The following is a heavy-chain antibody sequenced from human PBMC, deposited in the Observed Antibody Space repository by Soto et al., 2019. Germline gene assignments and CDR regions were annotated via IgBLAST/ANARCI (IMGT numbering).Heavy chain of an antibody. CDR1: GGSFRSNA. D-gene: IGHD2-21*02. V-gene: IGHV1-69*15. CDR3: ARVGEYCGGACPQYFQH. J-gene: IGHJ1*01. CDR2: IIPIFGIA. Sequence: QVQLVQSGAEVKKPGSSVKISCKASGGSFRSNALSWVRQAPGQGLEWMGRIIPIFGIANYAQRFQGRVTSTADESTGTAYMELSSLRSEDTAVYYCARVGEYCGGACPQYFQHWGQGTLVTVSS.